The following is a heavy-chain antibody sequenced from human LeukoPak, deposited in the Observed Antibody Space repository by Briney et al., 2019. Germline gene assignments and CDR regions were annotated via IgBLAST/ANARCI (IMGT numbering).Heavy chain of an antibody. V-gene: IGHV5-51*01. CDR3: ARRYDSSGLIDY. D-gene: IGHD3-22*01. CDR1: GSDFSTYW. Sequence: GESLRISCKGSGSDFSTYWIAWVRQMPGKGLEWMGIIYPGDSDTRYSPSFQGQVTISADKSISTAYLQWSSLKASDTAMYYCARRYDSSGLIDYWGQGTLVTVSS. J-gene: IGHJ4*02. CDR2: IYPGDSDT.